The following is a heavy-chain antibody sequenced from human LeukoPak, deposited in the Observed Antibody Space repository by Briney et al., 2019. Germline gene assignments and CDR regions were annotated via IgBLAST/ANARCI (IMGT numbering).Heavy chain of an antibody. J-gene: IGHJ5*02. D-gene: IGHD3-16*01. V-gene: IGHV1-2*02. CDR1: GYTFSDYF. CDR3: TRGYEYGWFDP. CDR2: INPKKGDT. Sequence: APVKVSCKSSGYTFSDYFVHWVRQAPGQGLEWMGWINPKKGDTTYAQSFQGRVTMTRDTSISATYMELNSLRSDDTAVYYCTRGYEYGWFDPWGQGTLVTVSS.